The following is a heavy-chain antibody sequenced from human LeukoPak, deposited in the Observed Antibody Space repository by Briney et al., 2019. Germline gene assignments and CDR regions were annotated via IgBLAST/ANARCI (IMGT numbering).Heavy chain of an antibody. Sequence: SETLSLTCTVSGGPISSSSYYWGWIRQPPGKGLEWIGSIYYSGSTYYNPSLKSRVTISVDTSKNQFSLKLSSVTAADTAVYYCARDFGAGSSGYYYEAPDGVDYWGQGTLVTVSS. CDR1: GGPISSSSYY. J-gene: IGHJ4*02. CDR2: IYYSGST. D-gene: IGHD3-22*01. CDR3: ARDFGAGSSGYYYEAPDGVDY. V-gene: IGHV4-39*07.